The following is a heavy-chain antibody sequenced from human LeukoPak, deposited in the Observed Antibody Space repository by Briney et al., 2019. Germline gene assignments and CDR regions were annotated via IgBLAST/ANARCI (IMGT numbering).Heavy chain of an antibody. CDR2: INHNGNEN. Sequence: AGTLRLSGAASGFTFSSYWMKWARQAPGKGLEGGASINHNGNENDYVDSGKGRFTISRDNAKNSLDLQMRSLRAADTALYFWARGGGLDVWGQGATVTVSS. CDR1: GFTFSSYW. V-gene: IGHV3-7*03. D-gene: IGHD3-16*01. CDR3: ARGGGLDV. J-gene: IGHJ6*02.